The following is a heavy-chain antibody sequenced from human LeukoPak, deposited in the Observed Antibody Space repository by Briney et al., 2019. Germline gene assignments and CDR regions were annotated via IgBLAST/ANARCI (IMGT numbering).Heavy chain of an antibody. Sequence: SETLSLTCAVYGGSFSGYYWSWIRQPPGKGLEWIGEINHSGSTNYNPSLKSRVTISVDTSKNQFSLKLSSVTAADTAVYYCARGWIYGDYYFDYWGQGTLVTVSS. CDR2: INHSGST. J-gene: IGHJ4*02. D-gene: IGHD4-17*01. V-gene: IGHV4-34*01. CDR1: GGSFSGYY. CDR3: ARGWIYGDYYFDY.